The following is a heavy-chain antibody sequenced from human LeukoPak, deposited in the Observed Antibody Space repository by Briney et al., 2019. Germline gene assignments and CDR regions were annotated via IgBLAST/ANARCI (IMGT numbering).Heavy chain of an antibody. V-gene: IGHV3-74*01. CDR1: GFTFSSYG. Sequence: GGSLRLSCAASGFTFSSYGMHWVSQAPGKGLVWVSRIRSDGSDTRYAESVKGRFTISRDNAKNTLYLQMNSLRAEDTAVYYCARDWFHAIDYWGQGTLVTVSS. D-gene: IGHD2/OR15-2a*01. CDR2: IRSDGSDT. CDR3: ARDWFHAIDY. J-gene: IGHJ4*02.